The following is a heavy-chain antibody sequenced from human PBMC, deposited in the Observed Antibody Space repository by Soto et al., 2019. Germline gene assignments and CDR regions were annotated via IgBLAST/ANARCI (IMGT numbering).Heavy chain of an antibody. CDR2: MSGDGRT. Sequence: GGSLRLSCVGSGFTFSDSVMAWVRRAPGKGLEWLSVMSGDGRTRYALSVTGRFTISRDNSKNTLYLQMRSLRAEDAAAYYCVKWHTSNFDSLPFTGFDFWGQGTQVTVSS. V-gene: IGHV3-23*01. J-gene: IGHJ4*02. D-gene: IGHD3-22*01. CDR3: VKWHTSNFDSLPFTGFDF. CDR1: GFTFSDSV.